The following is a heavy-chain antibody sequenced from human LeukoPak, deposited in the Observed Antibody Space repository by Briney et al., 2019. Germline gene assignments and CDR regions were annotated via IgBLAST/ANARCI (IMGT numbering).Heavy chain of an antibody. V-gene: IGHV1-2*02. CDR1: GYTFTGYY. Sequence: ASVKVSCKASGYTFTGYYMHWVRQAPGQGLEWMGWINPNSGGTNYAQKFQGRVTMTRDTSISTAYMELSRLRSDDTAVYYCARDWSYDSPEYYFDYWGQGTLVTVSS. CDR2: INPNSGGT. CDR3: ARDWSYDSPEYYFDY. J-gene: IGHJ4*02. D-gene: IGHD3-22*01.